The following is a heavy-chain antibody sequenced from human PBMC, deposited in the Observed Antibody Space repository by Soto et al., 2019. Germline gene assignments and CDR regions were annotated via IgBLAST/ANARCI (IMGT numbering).Heavy chain of an antibody. D-gene: IGHD3-22*01. V-gene: IGHV5-10-1*01. J-gene: IGHJ4*02. Sequence: GESLKISCRGSGYSFAGYWITWVRQKPGKGLEWMGRIDPSDSQTYYSPSFRGHVTISVTKSITTVFLQWSSLRASDTAMYYCARQIYDSDTGPNFQYYFDSWGQGTPVTVS. CDR1: GYSFAGYW. CDR3: ARQIYDSDTGPNFQYYFDS. CDR2: IDPSDSQT.